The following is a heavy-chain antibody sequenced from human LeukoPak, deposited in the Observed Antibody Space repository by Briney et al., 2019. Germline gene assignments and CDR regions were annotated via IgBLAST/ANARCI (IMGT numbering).Heavy chain of an antibody. CDR3: ARERGTSSSWYYFDY. V-gene: IGHV3-21*01. Sequence: SGGSLRLSCAASGFTFSSYSMNWVRQAPGKGLEWVSSISSSSSYIYYADSVKGRFTISRDNAKNSLYLQMNSLRAEDTAVYYCARERGTSSSWYYFDYWGQGTLVTVSS. D-gene: IGHD6-13*01. CDR2: ISSSSSYI. J-gene: IGHJ4*02. CDR1: GFTFSSYS.